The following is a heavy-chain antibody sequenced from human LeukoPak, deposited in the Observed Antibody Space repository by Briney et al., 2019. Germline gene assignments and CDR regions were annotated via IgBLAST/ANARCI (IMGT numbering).Heavy chain of an antibody. Sequence: GGSLRLSCAASGFTFSSYAMSWVRQAPGKGLEWVSAISGSGGSTHYADSVKGRFTISRDNSKNTLYLQMNSLRAEDTAVYYCAKARYYDSSGYVRWGQGTLVTVSS. CDR2: ISGSGGST. CDR3: AKARYYDSSGYVR. J-gene: IGHJ4*02. CDR1: GFTFSSYA. V-gene: IGHV3-23*01. D-gene: IGHD3-22*01.